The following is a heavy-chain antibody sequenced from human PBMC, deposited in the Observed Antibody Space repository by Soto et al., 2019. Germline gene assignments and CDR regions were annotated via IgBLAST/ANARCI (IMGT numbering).Heavy chain of an antibody. J-gene: IGHJ5*02. Sequence: ASVKVSCKASGDTFTSYYINWVRQATGQGLEWMGWMNPNSGNTGYAQKFQGRVTMTRNTSISTAYMELSSLRSEDTAVYYCARERSAAGTGWFYPWGQGTLVTVSS. CDR1: GDTFTSYY. CDR2: MNPNSGNT. CDR3: ARERSAAGTGWFYP. V-gene: IGHV1-8*01. D-gene: IGHD6-13*01.